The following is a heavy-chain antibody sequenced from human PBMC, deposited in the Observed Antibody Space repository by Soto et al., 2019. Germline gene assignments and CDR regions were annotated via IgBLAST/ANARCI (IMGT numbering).Heavy chain of an antibody. D-gene: IGHD2-2*01. CDR1: GFTVSSNY. CDR3: AKIRNYCTSTTCPPYHYPMDV. V-gene: IGHV3-53*05. Sequence: PGGSLRLSCAASGFTVSSNYMSWVRQAPGKGLEWVSLIFSGGGTFYADSVRGRFTISRDNSKSTLYLDMTSPRGEDTAVYYCAKIRNYCTSTTCPPYHYPMDVWGQATTVTVSS. CDR2: IFSGGGT. J-gene: IGHJ6*02.